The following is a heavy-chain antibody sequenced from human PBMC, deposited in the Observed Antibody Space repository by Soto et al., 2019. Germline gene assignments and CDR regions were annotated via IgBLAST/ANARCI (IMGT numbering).Heavy chain of an antibody. Sequence: QVQLVQSGAEVKKPGASVKVSCKTSGYTFTNHGINWVRQAPGQGLEWMGWINPYNANVNYAQKLQGRVTMTTDTSTSTAYMALRSLMSDDTAVYYCARDRAAGIWGAAFDIWGQGTMVTVSS. CDR3: ARDRAAGIWGAAFDI. J-gene: IGHJ3*02. CDR2: INPYNANV. V-gene: IGHV1-18*04. D-gene: IGHD3-16*01. CDR1: GYTFTNHG.